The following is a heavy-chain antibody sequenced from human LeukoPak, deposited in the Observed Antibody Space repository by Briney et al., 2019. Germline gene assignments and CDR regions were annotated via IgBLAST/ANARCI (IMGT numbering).Heavy chain of an antibody. CDR3: ATDHRLRFLEWFFAFDI. J-gene: IGHJ3*02. Sequence: ASVKVSCKASGYTFTSYYMHWVRQAPGQGLEWMGIINPSGGSTSYAQKFQGRVTMTEDTSTDTAYMELSSLRSEDTAVYYCATDHRLRFLEWFFAFDIWGQGTMVTVSS. CDR1: GYTFTSYY. CDR2: INPSGGST. V-gene: IGHV1-46*01. D-gene: IGHD3-3*01.